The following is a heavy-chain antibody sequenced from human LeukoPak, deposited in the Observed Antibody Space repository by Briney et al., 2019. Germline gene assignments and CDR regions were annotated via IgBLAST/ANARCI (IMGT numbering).Heavy chain of an antibody. D-gene: IGHD3-10*01. J-gene: IGHJ6*02. CDR2: INHSGST. Sequence: SETLSLTCAVYGGSFSGYYWSWIRQPPGKGLEWIGEINHSGSTNYNPSLKSRVTISVDTSENQFSLKLSSVTAADTAVYYCARLWFGGVNYYYYGMDVWGQGTTVTVSS. CDR3: ARLWFGGVNYYYYGMDV. CDR1: GGSFSGYY. V-gene: IGHV4-34*01.